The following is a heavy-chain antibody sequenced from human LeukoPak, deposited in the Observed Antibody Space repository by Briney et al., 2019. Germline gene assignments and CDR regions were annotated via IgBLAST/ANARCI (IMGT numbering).Heavy chain of an antibody. J-gene: IGHJ1*01. CDR2: IDPRNYYN. D-gene: IGHD2-15*01. CDR3: AMECSGGSCYSPEYFQH. CDR1: GNSFTSDW. V-gene: IGHV5-10-1*01. Sequence: GEFLKTSCNCSGNSFTSDWNSLVRQMPRKGEGWVGRIDPRNYYNNYSPSFQAHVTISADKSISPASLQWSNLKASDTAMYYCAMECSGGSCYSPEYFQHWGQGTLVTVSS.